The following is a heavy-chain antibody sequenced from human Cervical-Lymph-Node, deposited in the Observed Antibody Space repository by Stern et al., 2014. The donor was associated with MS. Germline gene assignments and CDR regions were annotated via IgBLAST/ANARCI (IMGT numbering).Heavy chain of an antibody. CDR2: IFPRDSNT. Sequence: EVQLVESGAEVKKPGESLKISCEASGYLFDDYWIGWVRQMSGRGLELVAIIFPRDSNTRYSPSVQGQVTISADKSISPAYLQWSTLKPPAPAMYSCARSPATPSGYDRFDYWGQGALVTVSS. D-gene: IGHD5-12*01. CDR3: ARSPATPSGYDRFDY. V-gene: IGHV5-51*03. J-gene: IGHJ4*02. CDR1: GYLFDDYW.